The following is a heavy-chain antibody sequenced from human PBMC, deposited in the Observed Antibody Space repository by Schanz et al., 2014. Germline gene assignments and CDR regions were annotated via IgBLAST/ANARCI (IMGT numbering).Heavy chain of an antibody. Sequence: EVQLVESGGGLVQPGGSLRFSCAASGFTFSSYGMSWVCQAPGKGLEWVSGISSSGSTYYADSVKGRFTISRDNSKNTLYLQMNSLRAEDTAVYYCAKDIAPLAARPGYGMDVWGQGTTVTVSS. CDR2: ISSSGST. CDR3: AKDIAPLAARPGYGMDV. J-gene: IGHJ6*02. V-gene: IGHV3-23*04. CDR1: GFTFSSYG. D-gene: IGHD6-13*01.